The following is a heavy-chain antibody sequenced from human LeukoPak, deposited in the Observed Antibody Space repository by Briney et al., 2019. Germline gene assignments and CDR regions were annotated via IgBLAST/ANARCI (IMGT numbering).Heavy chain of an antibody. CDR3: AGTYYYDSSGYSGTYHAFDI. V-gene: IGHV4-39*01. CDR1: GGSISSSSYY. J-gene: IGHJ3*02. Sequence: SETLSLTCTVSGGSISSSSYYWGWIRQPPGKGLEWIGSIYYSGSTYYNPSLKSRVTISVDTSKNQFSLKLSSVTAADTAVYYCAGTYYYDSSGYSGTYHAFDIRGQGTMVTVSS. CDR2: IYYSGST. D-gene: IGHD3-22*01.